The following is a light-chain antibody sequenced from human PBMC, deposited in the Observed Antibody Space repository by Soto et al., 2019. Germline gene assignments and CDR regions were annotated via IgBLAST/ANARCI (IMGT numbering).Light chain of an antibody. CDR2: GDI. CDR3: QSHDSSLNGYV. V-gene: IGLV1-40*01. J-gene: IGLJ3*02. CDR1: SSNIGAGDD. Sequence: QSVLTQPPSVSGAPGQRVTISCTGSSSNIGAGDDVHWYQQFPGTAPKLLIYGDINRPSGVPDRFSGSRSGSSASLAITGLLPEDEADYYCQSHDSSLNGYVFRGGTKLTVL.